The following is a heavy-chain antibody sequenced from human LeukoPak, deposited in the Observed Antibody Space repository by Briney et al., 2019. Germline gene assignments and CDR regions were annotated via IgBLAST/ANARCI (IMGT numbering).Heavy chain of an antibody. CDR2: IRQDGGEK. CDR1: GFTFSSYA. V-gene: IGHV3-7*01. J-gene: IGHJ4*02. Sequence: GGSLRLSCAASGFTFSSYAMHWVRQAPGKGLEWVANIRQDGGEKYYVDSVKGRFTISRDNAKTSLYLQMNSLRAEDTAVYYCAREATIKPYYFEDWGQGTLVTVFS. D-gene: IGHD5-24*01. CDR3: AREATIKPYYFED.